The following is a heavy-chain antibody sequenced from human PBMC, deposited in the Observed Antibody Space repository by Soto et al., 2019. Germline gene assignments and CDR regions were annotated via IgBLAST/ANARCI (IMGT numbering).Heavy chain of an antibody. V-gene: IGHV4-34*01. CDR2: INHSGST. CDR1: GGSFSGYY. CDR3: ARRSFTGSSKIVNWFAP. Sequence: PSETLSLTCAVYGGSFSGYYWSWIRQPPGKGLEWIGEINHSGSTNYNPPLKSRVTISVDTSKNQFSLKLNSVTAADTAVYYCARRSFTGSSKIVNWFAPWGQGTLVTVSS. J-gene: IGHJ5*02. D-gene: IGHD2-15*01.